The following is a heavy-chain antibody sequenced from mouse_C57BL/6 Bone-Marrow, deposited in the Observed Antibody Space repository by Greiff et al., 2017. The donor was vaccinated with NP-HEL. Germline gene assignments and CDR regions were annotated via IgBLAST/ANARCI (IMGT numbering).Heavy chain of an antibody. CDR3: ARRSNFDYAMDY. CDR2: FPPYNDDT. D-gene: IGHD1-1*01. Sequence: VQLQQSGAELVKPGASVKMSCKASGYTFTTYPIEWMKQSHGKCLEWIGNFPPYNDDTTYNEKFKGKATLTVEKSSSTVYLDLSRLTSDDSAVYYCARRSNFDYAMDYWGQGTSVTVSS. J-gene: IGHJ4*01. CDR1: GYTFTTYP. V-gene: IGHV1-47*01.